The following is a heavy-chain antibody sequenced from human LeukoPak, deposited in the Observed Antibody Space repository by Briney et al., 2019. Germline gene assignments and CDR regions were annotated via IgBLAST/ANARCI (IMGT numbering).Heavy chain of an antibody. CDR1: GGSFSGYY. CDR3: ARGRGKKDY. CDR2: INHSGST. V-gene: IGHV4-34*01. D-gene: IGHD3-10*01. J-gene: IGHJ4*02. Sequence: PSETLSLTCAVYGGSFSGYYWSWIRQPSGKGLEWIGEINHSGSTNYNPSLKSRVTISVDTSKNQFSLKLSSVTAADTAVYYCARGRGKKDYWGQGTLVTVSS.